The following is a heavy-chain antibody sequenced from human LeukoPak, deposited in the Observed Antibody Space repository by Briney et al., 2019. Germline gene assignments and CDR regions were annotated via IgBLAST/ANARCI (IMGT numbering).Heavy chain of an antibody. CDR3: ARHSRAYTSASGTFEN. CDR1: GGSISSFY. Sequence: SETLSLTCTVSGGSISSFYWSWIRQPAGKGLEWFGRIYYSGSTKYNPSLESRVTISVDTSKNQLYLKLNSVTAADTAVYYCARHSRAYTSASGTFENWGQGTLVTVSS. V-gene: IGHV4-59*08. CDR2: IYYSGST. J-gene: IGHJ4*02. D-gene: IGHD6-6*01.